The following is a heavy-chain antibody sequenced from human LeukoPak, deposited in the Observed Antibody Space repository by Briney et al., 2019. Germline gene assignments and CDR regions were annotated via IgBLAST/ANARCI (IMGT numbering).Heavy chain of an antibody. J-gene: IGHJ3*02. V-gene: IGHV3-21*04. Sequence: GGSLRLSCAASGFTFSSYTMNWVRQAPGKGLEWVSAINTSSCKYYADSVRGRFTISRDNAKDSLYLQMNSLRVEDTAVYYCARDQSIPNLDAFDIWGQGTMVTVSS. CDR1: GFTFSSYT. CDR2: INTSSCK. D-gene: IGHD1-14*01. CDR3: ARDQSIPNLDAFDI.